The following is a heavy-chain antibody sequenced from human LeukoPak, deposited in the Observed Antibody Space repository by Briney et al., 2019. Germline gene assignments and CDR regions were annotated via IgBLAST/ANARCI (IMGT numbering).Heavy chain of an antibody. CDR2: INHSGST. V-gene: IGHV4-34*01. D-gene: IGHD3-3*01. J-gene: IGHJ4*02. Sequence: SETLSLTCAVYGGSLSGYYWSWIRQPPGKGLEWIGEINHSGSTNYNPSLKSRVTISVDTSKNQFSLKLSSVTAADTAAYYCARIEGNYDFWSGYYGQDYWGQGTLVTVSS. CDR3: ARIEGNYDFWSGYYGQDY. CDR1: GGSLSGYY.